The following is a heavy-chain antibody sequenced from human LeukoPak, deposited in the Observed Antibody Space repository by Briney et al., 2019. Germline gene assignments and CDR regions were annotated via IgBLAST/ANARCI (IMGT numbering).Heavy chain of an antibody. V-gene: IGHV4-59*08. CDR3: ARGFRGDNFDY. D-gene: IGHD7-27*01. CDR2: FYYSGSA. J-gene: IGHJ4*02. CDR1: GGSISSYY. Sequence: PSETLSLTRTVSGGSISSYYWSWIRQPPGKGLEWIGDFYYSGSASYNPSLRGRVTISLDTSKNQFSLKLSSVTAADTAVYFCARGFRGDNFDYWGQGTLVTVSS.